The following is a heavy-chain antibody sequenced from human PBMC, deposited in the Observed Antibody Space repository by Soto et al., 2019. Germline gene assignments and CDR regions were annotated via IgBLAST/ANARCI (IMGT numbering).Heavy chain of an antibody. CDR2: ISAYNGNT. Sequence: ASVKVSCKASGYTFTSYGISWVRQAPGQGLEWKGWISAYNGNTNYAQKLQGRVNMTTDTSTSTAYMELRSLRSDDTAVYYCARGTSYSSSFIPDNWFDPWGQGTLVTVSS. V-gene: IGHV1-18*01. CDR3: ARGTSYSSSFIPDNWFDP. D-gene: IGHD6-13*01. J-gene: IGHJ5*02. CDR1: GYTFTSYG.